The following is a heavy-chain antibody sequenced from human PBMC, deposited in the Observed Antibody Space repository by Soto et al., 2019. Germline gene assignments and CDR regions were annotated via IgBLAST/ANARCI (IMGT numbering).Heavy chain of an antibody. J-gene: IGHJ3*02. CDR2: IWYDGSNK. Sequence: QVQLVESGGGVVQPGRPLRLSCAASGFTFSSYGMHWVRQAPGKGLEWVAVIWYDGSNKYYADSVKGRFTISRDNSKNTLYLQMNSLRAEDTAVYYCARESVADAFDIWGQGTMVTVSS. CDR1: GFTFSSYG. D-gene: IGHD6-19*01. CDR3: ARESVADAFDI. V-gene: IGHV3-33*01.